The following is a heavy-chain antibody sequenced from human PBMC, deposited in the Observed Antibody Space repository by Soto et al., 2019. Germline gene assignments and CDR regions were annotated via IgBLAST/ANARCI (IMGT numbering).Heavy chain of an antibody. CDR2: IFHSGNT. D-gene: IGHD3-22*01. V-gene: IGHV4-38-2*01. CDR3: ARLLYDSRGYYYFDY. J-gene: IGHJ4*02. CDR1: GYSVSSGYY. Sequence: PSETLSLTCAVSGYSVSSGYYWGWIRQPAENGLEWLGSIFHSGNTYNNPALKSRVTMSVDTSKNQFSLRLSSVTAADTAIYYCARLLYDSRGYYYFDYWGQGTLVTVSS.